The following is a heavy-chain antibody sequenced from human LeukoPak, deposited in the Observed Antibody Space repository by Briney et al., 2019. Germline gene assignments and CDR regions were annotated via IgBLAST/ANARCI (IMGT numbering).Heavy chain of an antibody. CDR1: GFTFSSYS. V-gene: IGHV3-48*01. J-gene: IGHJ4*02. Sequence: PGGSLRLSCAASGFTFSSYSTNWVRQAPGKGLEWLSYISGSSGTRYYADSVKGRFTISRDNAKNSLYLQMNSLRVEDTAVYYCARAPYTSGWYRGDNDYWGQGTLVTVSS. CDR3: ARAPYTSGWYRGDNDY. CDR2: ISGSSGTR. D-gene: IGHD6-19*01.